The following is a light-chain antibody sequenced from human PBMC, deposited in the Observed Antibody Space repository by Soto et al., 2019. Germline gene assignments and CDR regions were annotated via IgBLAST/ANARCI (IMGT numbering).Light chain of an antibody. J-gene: IGKJ1*01. CDR2: GAS. Sequence: EIVMTQSPATLSVSPGERATLSCRASQSVSSNLAWYQQKPGQAPRLLIYGASTRATGIPARFSGSGSGTEFTITISRLQSEDFAVYYGQQYNNWSPWTFGQGTKVEIK. CDR1: QSVSSN. CDR3: QQYNNWSPWT. V-gene: IGKV3-15*01.